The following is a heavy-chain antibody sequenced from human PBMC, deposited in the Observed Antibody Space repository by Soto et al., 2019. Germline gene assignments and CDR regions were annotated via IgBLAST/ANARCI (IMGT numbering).Heavy chain of an antibody. V-gene: IGHV4-4*02. D-gene: IGHD2-15*01. CDR1: GGSISSSNW. Sequence: QVQLQESGPGLVKPSGTLSLTCAVSGGSISSSNWWSWVRQPPGKGLEWIGEIYHSGSTNYNPSRNSGVTLSVDKSKNQFSLKLSSVTAADTAVYYCARSSPFIVVVVAATLPGDYYGMDVWGQGTTVTVSS. J-gene: IGHJ6*02. CDR3: ARSSPFIVVVVAATLPGDYYGMDV. CDR2: IYHSGST.